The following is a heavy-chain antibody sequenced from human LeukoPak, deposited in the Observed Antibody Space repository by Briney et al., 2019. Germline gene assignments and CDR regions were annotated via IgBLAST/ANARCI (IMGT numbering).Heavy chain of an antibody. D-gene: IGHD7-27*01. Sequence: PSETLSLTCTVSGGSVSSYYWSWIRQPPGKGLEWIGYIYHSGSTNYNPSLKSRLTISVDTSKNQFPLKLSSVTAADTAVYYCARYILGGNWFDPWGQGTLVTVSS. V-gene: IGHV4-59*02. CDR3: ARYILGGNWFDP. CDR1: GGSVSSYY. CDR2: IYHSGST. J-gene: IGHJ5*02.